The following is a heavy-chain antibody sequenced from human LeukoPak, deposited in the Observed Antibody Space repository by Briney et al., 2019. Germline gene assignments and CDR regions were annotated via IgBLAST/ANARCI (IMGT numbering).Heavy chain of an antibody. D-gene: IGHD3-10*01. CDR3: AREDYGSGSSPPYFDY. CDR1: GGTFSGYY. Sequence: SETLSLTCAVYGGTFSGYYWSWIRQPPGKGLEWIGEINHSGSTNYNPSLKSRVTISVDTSKNQFSLKLSSVTAADTAVYYCAREDYGSGSSPPYFDYWGQGTLVTVSS. V-gene: IGHV4-34*01. CDR2: INHSGST. J-gene: IGHJ4*02.